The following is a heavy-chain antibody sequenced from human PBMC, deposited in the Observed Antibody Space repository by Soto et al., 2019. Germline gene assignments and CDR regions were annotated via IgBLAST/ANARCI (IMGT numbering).Heavy chain of an antibody. Sequence: SQTLSLTCDISGDSVSSDSTAWNWIRQSPSRGLEWLGRTYYESKWFYNYAVSVRSRIAIKSDTSKNQFSLQLNSVTPEDTAVYFCARGDRWLLYWGQGTLVTVSS. CDR3: ARGDRWLLY. CDR1: GDSVSSDSTA. V-gene: IGHV6-1*01. J-gene: IGHJ4*02. D-gene: IGHD2-15*01. CDR2: TYYESKWFY.